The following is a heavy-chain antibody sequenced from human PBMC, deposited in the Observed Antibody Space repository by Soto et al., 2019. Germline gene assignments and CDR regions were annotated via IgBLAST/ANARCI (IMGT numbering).Heavy chain of an antibody. CDR1: GGTFSSYA. D-gene: IGHD3-9*01. CDR2: IIPIFGTA. J-gene: IGHJ6*02. CDR3: ARGEVPYYDILTGPRTHYYYYGMDV. Sequence: SVKVSCKASGGTFSSYAISWVRQAPVQGLEWMGGIIPIFGTANYAQKFQGRVTITADESTSTAYMELSSLRSEDTAVYYCARGEVPYYDILTGPRTHYYYYGMDVWGQGTTVTVSS. V-gene: IGHV1-69*13.